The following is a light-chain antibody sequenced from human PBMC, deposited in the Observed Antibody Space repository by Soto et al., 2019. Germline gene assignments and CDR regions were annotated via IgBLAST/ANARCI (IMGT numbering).Light chain of an antibody. CDR2: GAS. CDR3: QQYGSSPLT. J-gene: IGKJ4*01. Sequence: EIVLTQSPGTLSLSPGERATLSCRASQSVSSSYLAWYQQKPGQAPRLLIYGASTRATGIPDRISGSGSGTDFTLTISRLESEDFAVYYCQQYGSSPLTFGGGTKVEIK. CDR1: QSVSSSY. V-gene: IGKV3-20*01.